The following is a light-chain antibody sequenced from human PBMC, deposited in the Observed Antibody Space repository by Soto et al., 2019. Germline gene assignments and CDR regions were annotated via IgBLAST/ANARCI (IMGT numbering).Light chain of an antibody. CDR2: DAS. CDR3: HQRQSWPRT. CDR1: QSISSW. Sequence: DIQMTQSPSTLSASVGARVPITCRASQSISSWLAWYQQKPGKAPKLLIYDASSLESGVPSRFSGSGSGTDFTLTINSLAPEDFAIYYCHQRQSWPRTFGQGTKVDIK. V-gene: IGKV1-5*01. J-gene: IGKJ1*01.